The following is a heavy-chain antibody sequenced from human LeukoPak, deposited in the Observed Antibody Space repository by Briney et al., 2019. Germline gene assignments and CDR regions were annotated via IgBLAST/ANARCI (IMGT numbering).Heavy chain of an antibody. CDR3: ATESFGGSYSWAFDH. J-gene: IGHJ4*02. Sequence: PGGSLRLSCAASGFTFSDYYMSWIRQAPGKGLEWVSYISSSGSTIYYADSVKGRFTISRDNAKNSLYLQMNSLRAEDTAVYYCATESFGGSYSWAFDHWGQGTLVTVSS. CDR2: ISSSGSTI. CDR1: GFTFSDYY. D-gene: IGHD1-26*01. V-gene: IGHV3-11*01.